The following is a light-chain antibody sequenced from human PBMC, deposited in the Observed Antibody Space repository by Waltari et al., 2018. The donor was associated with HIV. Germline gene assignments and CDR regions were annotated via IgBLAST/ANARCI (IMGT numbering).Light chain of an antibody. J-gene: IGLJ2*01. CDR2: DDR. Sequence: SHVLTQPPSVSVAPGQTARITCGGNNIGSTPVHWYQQKLGQAPVVVAFDDRDRPSGIPERFSGSNSGNTATLTITGVEAGDEADYSCQVCDSSTDHVIFGGGTKLTVL. V-gene: IGLV3-21*02. CDR1: NIGSTP. CDR3: QVCDSSTDHVI.